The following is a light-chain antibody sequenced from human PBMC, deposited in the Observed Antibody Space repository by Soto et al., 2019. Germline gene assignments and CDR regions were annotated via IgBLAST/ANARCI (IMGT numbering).Light chain of an antibody. V-gene: IGKV1-39*01. CDR2: AAS. CDR1: QSINSY. Sequence: DIHMTHSPSSLSASVGDIVTITCRASQSINSYLNWYQQKPGKAPKLLIYAASSLQSGVPSRFSGSGSGTDFTLTISSLQPEDFATYYCQQSYFSPPWTFGQGTKVDIK. CDR3: QQSYFSPPWT. J-gene: IGKJ1*01.